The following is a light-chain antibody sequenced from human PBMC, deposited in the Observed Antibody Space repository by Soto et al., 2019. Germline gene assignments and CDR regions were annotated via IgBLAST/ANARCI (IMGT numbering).Light chain of an antibody. V-gene: IGKV3-20*01. CDR1: QSVSSSY. CDR3: QEYGSSPNS. Sequence: EVVLTQSPGTLSLSPGERATLSCRASQSVSSSYLAWYQQKPGQAPRLLIYAASSRATGIPARFSGSGSGTDFSLTISRLAPEDFAVYYCQEYGSSPNSFSQGTKVDIK. CDR2: AAS. J-gene: IGKJ2*01.